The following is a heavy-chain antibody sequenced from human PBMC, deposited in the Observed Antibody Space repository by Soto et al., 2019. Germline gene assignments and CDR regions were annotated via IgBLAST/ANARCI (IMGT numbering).Heavy chain of an antibody. CDR2: IYYSGST. Sequence: QLQLQESGPGLVKPSETLSLTCTVSGGSISSSSYYWGWIRQPPGKGLEWIGSIYYSGSTYYNPSLKSRVTISVDTSKNQFSLKLSSVTAADTAVYYCARRGFRVAGRYYYYYGMDVWGQGTTVTVSS. CDR1: GGSISSSSYY. V-gene: IGHV4-39*01. J-gene: IGHJ6*02. D-gene: IGHD6-19*01. CDR3: ARRGFRVAGRYYYYYGMDV.